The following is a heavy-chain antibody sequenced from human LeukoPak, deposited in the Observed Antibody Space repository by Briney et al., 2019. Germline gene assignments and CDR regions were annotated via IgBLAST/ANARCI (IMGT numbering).Heavy chain of an antibody. CDR1: GFTVSSNY. V-gene: IGHV3-23*01. CDR3: AKAGPGSGSYYGMDV. Sequence: PGGSLRLSCAASGFTVSSNYMSWVRQAPGKGLEWVSAISNSGGGTYYADSVRGRFTISRDNSKNTLYLQLNSLRAEDTAVYYCAKAGPGSGSYYGMDVWGQGTTVTVSS. J-gene: IGHJ6*02. D-gene: IGHD3-10*01. CDR2: ISNSGGGT.